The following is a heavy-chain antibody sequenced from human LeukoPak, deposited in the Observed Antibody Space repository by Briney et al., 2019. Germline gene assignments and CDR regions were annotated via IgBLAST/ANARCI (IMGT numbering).Heavy chain of an antibody. CDR2: INPNSGGT. Sequence: GASVKVSCMGSGFMFIDYGISWVRQAPGQGLEWMGWINPNSGGTEYSHKFQGWVTMTRDTSIGTAYMDLSRLTSDDTAVYYCARSGYLSPDAFDIWGLGTMITVSS. J-gene: IGHJ3*02. V-gene: IGHV1-2*04. D-gene: IGHD5-12*01. CDR3: ARSGYLSPDAFDI. CDR1: GFMFIDYG.